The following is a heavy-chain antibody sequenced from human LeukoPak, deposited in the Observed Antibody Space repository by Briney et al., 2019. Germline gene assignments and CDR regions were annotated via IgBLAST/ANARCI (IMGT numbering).Heavy chain of an antibody. CDR1: GGSISSSSYY. Sequence: AETLSLTCTVSGGSISSSSYYWGWIRQPPGKGLEWIGSIYYSGSTYYNPSLKSRVTISVDTSKNQFSLKLTSVTAADTAVYYCARRVGTAGSRYFDLWGRGTLVTVSS. J-gene: IGHJ2*01. V-gene: IGHV4-39*01. CDR2: IYYSGST. D-gene: IGHD2-2*01. CDR3: ARRVGTAGSRYFDL.